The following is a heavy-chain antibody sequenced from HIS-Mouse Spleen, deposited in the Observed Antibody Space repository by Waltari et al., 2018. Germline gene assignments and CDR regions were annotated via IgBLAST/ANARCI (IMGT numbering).Heavy chain of an antibody. J-gene: IGHJ3*02. V-gene: IGHV1-2*02. CDR1: GYTFTGYY. Sequence: QVQLVQSGAEVKKPGASVKVSCKASGYTFTGYYMHWVRQAPGQGLEWMGWINPNSGGTNYAKKFKGRVTMTRDTSISTAYMELSRLRSDDTAVYYCAREDYGGNSGAFDIWGQGTMVTVSS. CDR3: AREDYGGNSGAFDI. CDR2: INPNSGGT. D-gene: IGHD4-17*01.